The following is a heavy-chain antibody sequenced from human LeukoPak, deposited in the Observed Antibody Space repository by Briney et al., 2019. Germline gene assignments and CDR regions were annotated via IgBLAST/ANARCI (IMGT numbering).Heavy chain of an antibody. J-gene: IGHJ1*01. CDR3: ARGSFSADAPLVLDYFHH. CDR2: INPNSGGT. CDR1: GYTFTGYY. Sequence: GASVKVSCKASGYTFTGYYIHWVRQAPGQGPEWMGWINPNSGGTNYAQKFQGRVTMTRDTSISTAYMELSRLRADDTAVYYCARGSFSADAPLVLDYFHHWGQGTLVTDSS. V-gene: IGHV1-2*02. D-gene: IGHD5-18*01.